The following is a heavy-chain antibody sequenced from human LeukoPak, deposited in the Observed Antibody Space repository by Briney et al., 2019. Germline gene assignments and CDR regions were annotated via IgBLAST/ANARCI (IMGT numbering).Heavy chain of an antibody. CDR2: INHSGTT. D-gene: IGHD3-10*01. V-gene: IGHV4-34*01. J-gene: IGHJ6*02. CDR1: GGAFSGYY. Sequence: SETLSLTCAVYGGAFSGYYWNWIRQPPGEGLEWIGEINHSGTTNYNPSLKSRVTISIDTSKNQFSLKLSSVTAADTAVYSCARRRGQGSGSYFHYYYYGMDVWGQGTTVTVSS. CDR3: ARRRGQGSGSYFHYYYYGMDV.